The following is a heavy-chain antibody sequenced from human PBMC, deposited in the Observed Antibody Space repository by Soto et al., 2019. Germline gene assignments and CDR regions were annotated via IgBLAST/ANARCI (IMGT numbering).Heavy chain of an antibody. V-gene: IGHV3-7*01. Sequence: PGGSLRLSCAASGFTFSSYWMSWVRQAPGKGLEWVANIKQDGSEKYYVDSVKGRFTISRDNAKNSLYLQMNSLRAEDTAVYYCARDRIAAAGTFNWFDPWGQGTLVTVSS. D-gene: IGHD6-13*01. J-gene: IGHJ5*02. CDR3: ARDRIAAAGTFNWFDP. CDR1: GFTFSSYW. CDR2: IKQDGSEK.